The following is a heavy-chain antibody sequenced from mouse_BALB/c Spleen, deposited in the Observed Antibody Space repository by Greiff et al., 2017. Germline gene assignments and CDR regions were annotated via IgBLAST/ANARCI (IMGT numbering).Heavy chain of an antibody. CDR2: ISHGGSYT. Sequence: EVQGVESGGGLVKPGGSLKLSCAASGFTFSDYYMHWVRQTPEKRLEWVATISHGGSYTYYPDSVKGRFTISRDNAKNNLYLQMSSLKSEDTAMYYCARGGGYYYGSSYAMDYGGQGTSVTVSS. J-gene: IGHJ4*01. V-gene: IGHV5-4*02. D-gene: IGHD1-1*01. CDR3: ARGGGYYYGSSYAMDY. CDR1: GFTFSDYY.